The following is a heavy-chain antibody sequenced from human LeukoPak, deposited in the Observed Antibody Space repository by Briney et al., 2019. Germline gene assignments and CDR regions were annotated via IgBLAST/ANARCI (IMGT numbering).Heavy chain of an antibody. CDR1: EFSVSSNY. V-gene: IGHV3-53*01. J-gene: IGHJ4*02. CDR3: ARGRFSGPDDY. Sequence: PGGSLRLSCAVSEFSVSSNYMNWVRQAPGKGLEWVSVIYSGGATYYADSVRGRFTISRDNSKNMVSLQMTSLGAKDTAVYYCARGRFSGPDDYWGQGTLVTVSS. CDR2: IYSGGAT. D-gene: IGHD6-19*01.